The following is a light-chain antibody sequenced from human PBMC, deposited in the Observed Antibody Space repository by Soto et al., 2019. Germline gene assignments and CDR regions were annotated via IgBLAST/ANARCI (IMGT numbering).Light chain of an antibody. Sequence: QSVLTQPPSVSAAPGQKVTISCSGSRSNIGNNYVSWYQQLPGTAPKLLIYENNKRPSGIPDRFSGSKSGTSATLGITVLQTGDEADYYCGTWDSSLSAWVFGGGTKLTVL. CDR3: GTWDSSLSAWV. CDR2: ENN. V-gene: IGLV1-51*02. CDR1: RSNIGNNY. J-gene: IGLJ3*02.